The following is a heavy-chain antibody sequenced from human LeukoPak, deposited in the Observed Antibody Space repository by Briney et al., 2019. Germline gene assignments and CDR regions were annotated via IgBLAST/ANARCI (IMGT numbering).Heavy chain of an antibody. Sequence: SETLSLTCTVSGGSISSYYWSWIRQPAGKGLEWIGRIYTSGSTNYNPSLKSRATMSVDTSKNQFSLKLSSVTAADTAVYYCARVIRVNYGDYWFDPWGQGTLVTVSS. V-gene: IGHV4-4*07. CDR3: ARVIRVNYGDYWFDP. J-gene: IGHJ5*02. D-gene: IGHD4-17*01. CDR2: IYTSGST. CDR1: GGSISSYY.